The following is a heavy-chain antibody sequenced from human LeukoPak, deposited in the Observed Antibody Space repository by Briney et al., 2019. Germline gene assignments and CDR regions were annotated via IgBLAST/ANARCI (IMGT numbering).Heavy chain of an antibody. Sequence: SETLSLTCAVYGGSFSGYYWSWIRQPPGKGLEWIGEINHSGSTNYNPSLKSRVTISVDTSKNQFSLKLSSVTAADTAVYYCARSYYYYGMDVWAKGPRSPSP. V-gene: IGHV4-34*01. CDR3: ARSYYYYGMDV. CDR2: INHSGST. CDR1: GGSFSGYY. J-gene: IGHJ6*02.